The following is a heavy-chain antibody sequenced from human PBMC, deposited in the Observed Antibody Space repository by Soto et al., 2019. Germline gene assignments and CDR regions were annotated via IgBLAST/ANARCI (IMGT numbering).Heavy chain of an antibody. CDR1: GYSFTSYW. Sequence: GESLKISCKGSGYSFTSYWISWVRQMPGKGLEWMGRIDPSDSYTNYSPSFQGHVTISADKSISTAYLRWSSLKASDTAMYYCARKNMVTDYYYYGMDVWGQGTTVTVSS. CDR2: IDPSDSYT. J-gene: IGHJ6*02. V-gene: IGHV5-10-1*01. D-gene: IGHD5-18*01. CDR3: ARKNMVTDYYYYGMDV.